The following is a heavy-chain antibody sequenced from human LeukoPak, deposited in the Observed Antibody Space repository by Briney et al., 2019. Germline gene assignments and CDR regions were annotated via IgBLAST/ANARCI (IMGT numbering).Heavy chain of an antibody. CDR1: GGSISSYY. CDR2: IYYSGST. V-gene: IGHV4-59*01. J-gene: IGHJ4*02. Sequence: SESLSLTCTVSGGSISSYYWSWIRQPPGKGLEWIGYIYYSGSTNYNPSLKSRVTISVDTSKNQFSLKLSSVTAADTAVYYCAREVGGFDYWGQGTLVTVSS. CDR3: AREVGGFDY. D-gene: IGHD3-16*01.